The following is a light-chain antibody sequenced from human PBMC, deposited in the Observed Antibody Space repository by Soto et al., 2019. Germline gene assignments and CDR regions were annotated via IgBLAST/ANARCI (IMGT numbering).Light chain of an antibody. CDR3: MQGLQTPWT. CDR2: LGS. Sequence: DIVMTQSPLSLPVTPGEPASISCRSSQSLLHSNGYTYLDWYLQKPGQSPQLLIYLGSNRASGVPDRFSGSGSGTDFTLKISRVEAEDVGVDYCMQGLQTPWTFGQGTKVEIK. CDR1: QSLLHSNGYTY. V-gene: IGKV2-28*01. J-gene: IGKJ1*01.